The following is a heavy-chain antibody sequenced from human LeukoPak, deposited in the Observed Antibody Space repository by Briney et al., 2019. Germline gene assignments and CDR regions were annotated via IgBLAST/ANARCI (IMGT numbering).Heavy chain of an antibody. V-gene: IGHV4-34*01. Sequence: KASETLSLTCAVYGGSFSGYYWSWIRQPPGKGLEWIGEINHSGSTNYNPSLKSRVTISVDTSKNQFFLKLSSVTAADTAAYYCARGRTCLRGSAPGGRRILCYMDVWGKGTTVTVSS. J-gene: IGHJ6*03. CDR3: ARGRTCLRGSAPGGRRILCYMDV. D-gene: IGHD2-15*01. CDR2: INHSGST. CDR1: GGSFSGYY.